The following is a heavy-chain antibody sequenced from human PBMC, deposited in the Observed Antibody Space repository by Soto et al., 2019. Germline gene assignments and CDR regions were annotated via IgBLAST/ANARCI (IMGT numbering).Heavy chain of an antibody. CDR2: IYYSGST. D-gene: IGHD3-3*01. V-gene: IGHV4-39*01. Sequence: QLQLQESGPGLVKPSETLSLTCTVSGGSISSSSYYWGWIRQPPGKGLEWIVSIYYSGSTYYNPSLKSRVTISVDTSKNQFSLKLSSVTAADTAVYYCARRATILARGWFDPWGQGTLVTVSS. CDR1: GGSISSSSYY. J-gene: IGHJ5*02. CDR3: ARRATILARGWFDP.